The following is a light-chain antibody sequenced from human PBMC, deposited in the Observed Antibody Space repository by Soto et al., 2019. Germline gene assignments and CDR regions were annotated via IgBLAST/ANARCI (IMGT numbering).Light chain of an antibody. V-gene: IGKV4-1*01. J-gene: IGKJ1*01. CDR1: QSIFYSSNNKNY. CDR3: QQYYSAPTWT. CDR2: WAS. Sequence: IVMTQSPDSLAVSLGERATINCKSSQSIFYSSNNKNYLAWFQQKPGQPPKLLIYWASTRESGVPDRFSGSGSGTDFTLTISSLQAEDVAGYYCQQYYSAPTWTFGQGTKVEIK.